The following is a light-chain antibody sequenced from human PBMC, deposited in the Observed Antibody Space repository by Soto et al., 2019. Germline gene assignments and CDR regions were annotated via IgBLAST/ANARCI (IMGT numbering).Light chain of an antibody. CDR1: SSDVADYNY. V-gene: IGLV2-14*01. J-gene: IGLJ1*01. CDR2: EVS. Sequence: QSALTQPASVSGSPGQSITISCTGTSSDVADYNYVSWYQQHPGKAPKLIIYEVSNRPSGVSNRFSGSKSGNTASLTISGLQAEDEADYFCSSYGRTSTRYVFGTGTKVTVL. CDR3: SSYGRTSTRYV.